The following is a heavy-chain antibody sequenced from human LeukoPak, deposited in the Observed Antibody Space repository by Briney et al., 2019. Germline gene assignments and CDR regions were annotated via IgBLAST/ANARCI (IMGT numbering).Heavy chain of an antibody. CDR2: INHSGST. D-gene: IGHD6-13*01. V-gene: IGHV4-34*01. CDR3: ARGPTAAPGKGAIY. CDR1: GGSFSGYY. Sequence: PSETLSLTCAVYGGSFSGYYWSWIRQPPGKGLEWIGEINHSGSTNYNPSLKSRVTISVDTSKNQFSLKLSSVTAADTAVYYCARGPTAAPGKGAIYWGQGTLVTVSS. J-gene: IGHJ4*02.